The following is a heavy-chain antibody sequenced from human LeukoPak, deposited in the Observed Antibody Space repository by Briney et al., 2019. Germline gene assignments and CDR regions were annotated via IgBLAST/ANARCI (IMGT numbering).Heavy chain of an antibody. V-gene: IGHV4-59*01. Sequence: SETLSLTCTVSGGSISSYYWSWIRQPPGKGLEWIGYIYYSGSTNYNPSLKSRVTISVDTSKNQFSLKLSSVTAADTAVYYCARGVAAAAIDYWGQGTLVTVSS. CDR2: IYYSGST. CDR3: ARGVAAAAIDY. J-gene: IGHJ4*02. D-gene: IGHD6-13*01. CDR1: GGSISSYY.